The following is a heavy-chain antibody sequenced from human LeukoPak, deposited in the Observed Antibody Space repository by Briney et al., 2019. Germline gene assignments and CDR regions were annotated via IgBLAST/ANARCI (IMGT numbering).Heavy chain of an antibody. CDR1: GYSFTSYW. V-gene: IGHV5-51*01. D-gene: IGHD3-10*01. CDR2: IYPGDSDT. CDR3: ARQGYGFGELLQY. J-gene: IGHJ4*01. Sequence: GESLKISCKGSGYSFTSYWIGWVRQMPGKGLEWMGIIYPGDSDTRYSPSFKGHVTISADKSINTAYLQWNSLKASNTAMYYCARQGYGFGELLQYWGHGTLVTVSS.